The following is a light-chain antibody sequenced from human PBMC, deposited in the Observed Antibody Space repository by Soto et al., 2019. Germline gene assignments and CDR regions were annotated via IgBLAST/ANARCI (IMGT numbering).Light chain of an antibody. CDR3: PQYNDCPLT. CDR1: LSLNSN. CDR2: GAS. V-gene: IGKV3-15*01. J-gene: IGKJ4*02. Sequence: EILMTQSPATLSVSPGERATLSCRASLSLNSNLAWYQQKFGQTPRLLIYGASTRATGIPPRFSVSGSGTEITLTIRSLKSEDCTLQYCPQYNDCPLTFGGGTKVEIK.